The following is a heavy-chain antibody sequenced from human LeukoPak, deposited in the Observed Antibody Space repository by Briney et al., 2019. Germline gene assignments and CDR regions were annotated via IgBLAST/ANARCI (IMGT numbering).Heavy chain of an antibody. V-gene: IGHV3-21*01. Sequence: GGSLRLSCAASGFTFSSYSMNWVRQAPGKGLEWVSSISSSSSYIYYADSVKGRFTISRDNAKNSLYLQMNSLRAEDTAVHYCARDGGEDDYVWGSYRTYYFDYWGQGTLVTVSS. D-gene: IGHD3-16*02. CDR3: ARDGGEDDYVWGSYRTYYFDY. CDR2: ISSSSSYI. J-gene: IGHJ4*02. CDR1: GFTFSSYS.